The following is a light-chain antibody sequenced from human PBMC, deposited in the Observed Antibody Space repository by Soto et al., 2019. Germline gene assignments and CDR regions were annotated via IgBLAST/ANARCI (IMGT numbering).Light chain of an antibody. V-gene: IGLV2-14*01. Sequence: QSALTQPASVSGSPGQSITISCTGTSSDVGNYNYVSWYQQHPGKAPKLMIYDVSNRPSGVSNRFYGSKSGITASLIISGLQAADEANDYCSSYTSSSTYVFGTGTKLTVL. CDR3: SSYTSSSTYV. CDR1: SSDVGNYNY. J-gene: IGLJ1*01. CDR2: DVS.